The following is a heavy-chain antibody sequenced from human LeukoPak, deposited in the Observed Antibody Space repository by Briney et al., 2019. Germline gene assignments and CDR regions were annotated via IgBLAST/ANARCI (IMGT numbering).Heavy chain of an antibody. CDR2: IYTSGST. CDR1: GGSISSGSYY. V-gene: IGHV4-61*02. D-gene: IGHD6-6*01. Sequence: SETLSLTCTVSGGSISSGSYYWSWIRQPAGKGLEWIGRIYTSGSTNYNPSLKSRVTISVDTSKNQFSLKLSSVTAADTAVYYCATQWRYSSSPIDYWGQGTLVTVSS. J-gene: IGHJ4*02. CDR3: ATQWRYSSSPIDY.